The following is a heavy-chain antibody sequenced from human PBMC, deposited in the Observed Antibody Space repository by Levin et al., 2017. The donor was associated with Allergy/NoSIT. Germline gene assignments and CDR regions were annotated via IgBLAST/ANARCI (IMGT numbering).Heavy chain of an antibody. J-gene: IGHJ4*02. CDR2: IYHSGST. Sequence: SETLSLTCAVSGGSISSSNWWSWVRQPPGKGLEWIGEIYHSGSTNYNPSLKSRVTISVDKSKNQFSLKLSSVTAADTAVYYCAREVGPSQEPQWLAHGVIDYWGQGTLVTVSS. V-gene: IGHV4-4*02. D-gene: IGHD6-19*01. CDR1: GGSISSSNW. CDR3: AREVGPSQEPQWLAHGVIDY.